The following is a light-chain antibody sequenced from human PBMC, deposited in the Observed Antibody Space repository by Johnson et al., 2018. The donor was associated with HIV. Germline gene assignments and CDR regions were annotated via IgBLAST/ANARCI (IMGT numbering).Light chain of an antibody. V-gene: IGLV1-51*02. CDR2: EDN. CDR1: SSNIGNNY. J-gene: IGLJ1*01. Sequence: QPVLTQPPSVSAAPGQKVTIPCSGSSSNIGNNYVSWYQQLPGTTPKLLMYEDNERPSGIPDRFSGSKSGTSATLGISGLQTGDEADYFCGTWDSRLRSGFFGTGTKVTVL. CDR3: GTWDSRLRSGF.